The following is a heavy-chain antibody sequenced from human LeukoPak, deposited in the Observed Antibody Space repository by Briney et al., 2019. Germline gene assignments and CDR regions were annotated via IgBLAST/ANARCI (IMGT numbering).Heavy chain of an antibody. J-gene: IGHJ6*04. CDR3: AELGITMIGGV. Sequence: QAGGSLRLSCAASGFALSNYWMHWVRQAPGKGLEWVARIKYDGSISSYVDSVKGRFTISRDTGKNTLYLQMNSLRVEDTAEYYCAELGITMIGGVWGKGTTVTISS. V-gene: IGHV3-74*01. D-gene: IGHD3-10*02. CDR1: GFALSNYW. CDR2: IKYDGSIS.